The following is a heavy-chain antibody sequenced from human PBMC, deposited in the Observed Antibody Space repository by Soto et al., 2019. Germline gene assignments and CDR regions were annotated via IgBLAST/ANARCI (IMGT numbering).Heavy chain of an antibody. CDR2: ISYDGSNK. CDR1: GFTFSSYT. D-gene: IGHD6-19*01. V-gene: IGHV3-30-3*01. Sequence: QVQLVESGGGVVQPGRSLRLSCAASGFTFSSYTMHWVRQAPGKGLEWVAVISYDGSNKYYADSVKGRFTISRDNSKNTLYLQMNSRRAEDTAVYYCAQSSSGWYEGYFDYWGQGTLVTVSS. CDR3: AQSSSGWYEGYFDY. J-gene: IGHJ4*02.